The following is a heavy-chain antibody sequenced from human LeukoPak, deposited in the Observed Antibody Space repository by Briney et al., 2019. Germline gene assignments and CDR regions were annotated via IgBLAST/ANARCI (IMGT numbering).Heavy chain of an antibody. J-gene: IGHJ5*02. CDR2: IYYSGST. V-gene: IGHV4-31*03. D-gene: IGHD3-3*01. CDR1: GGSISSGGYY. CDR3: AREPQGFWSGINWFDP. Sequence: SETLSLTCTVSGGSISSGGYYWSWIRQHPGKGLEWIGYIYYSGSTYYNPSLKSRVTISVDTSKNQFSLKLSSVTAADTAVYYCAREPQGFWSGINWFDPWGQGTLVTVSS.